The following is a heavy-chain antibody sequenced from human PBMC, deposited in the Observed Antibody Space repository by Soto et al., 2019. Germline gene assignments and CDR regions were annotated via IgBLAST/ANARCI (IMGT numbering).Heavy chain of an antibody. V-gene: IGHV3-23*01. CDR3: ARGLDPFDI. J-gene: IGHJ3*02. Sequence: EVQLLESGGGLVQPGGSLRLSCAGSGSTFTDFTMTWVRQAPGKGLEWVSAISGDGRSTYYAGSVKGRFTISRDNSKTTLCLQMTGLRAEDTAVYYCARGLDPFDIWGRGTMVTVSS. CDR2: ISGDGRST. CDR1: GSTFTDFT.